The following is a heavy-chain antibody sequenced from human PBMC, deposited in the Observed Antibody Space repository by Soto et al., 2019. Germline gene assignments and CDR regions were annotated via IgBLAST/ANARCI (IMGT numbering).Heavy chain of an antibody. CDR3: ARDGAVTSTRPRGAFDI. CDR1: GGTFSSYT. Sequence: QVQLVQSGAEVKKPGSSVKVSCKASGGTFSSYTFSWVRQAPGQGLEWMGGIVPLFGTTTDAKIFQGRVTISADESTSTVYMELSSLRSEDSAMYYCARDGAVTSTRPRGAFDIWGQGTVITVSS. CDR2: IVPLFGTT. D-gene: IGHD6-6*01. V-gene: IGHV1-69*01. J-gene: IGHJ3*02.